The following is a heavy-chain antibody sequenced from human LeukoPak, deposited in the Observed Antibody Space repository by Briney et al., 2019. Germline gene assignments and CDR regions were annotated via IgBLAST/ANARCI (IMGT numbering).Heavy chain of an antibody. CDR2: IIPIFGTA. Sequence: SVKVSCKASGGTFSSYAISWVRQAPGQGLEWMGGIIPIFGTANYAQKFQGRVTITADEPTSTAYMELSSLRSEDTAVYYCARDQSRGYDILTGYPFDYWGQGTLVTVSS. D-gene: IGHD3-9*01. J-gene: IGHJ4*02. CDR3: ARDQSRGYDILTGYPFDY. V-gene: IGHV1-69*13. CDR1: GGTFSSYA.